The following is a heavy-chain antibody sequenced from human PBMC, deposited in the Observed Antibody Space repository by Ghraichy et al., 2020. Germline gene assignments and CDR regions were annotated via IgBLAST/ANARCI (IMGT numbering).Heavy chain of an antibody. V-gene: IGHV1-18*01. J-gene: IGHJ6*03. CDR2: ISAYNGNT. CDR3: ARELLRPSEGYYYYMDV. Sequence: ASVKVSCKASGYTFTSYGISWVRQAPGQGLEWMGWISAYNGNTNYAQNLQGRVTMTTDTSTSTAYMELGSLRSDDTAVYYCARELLRPSEGYYYYMDVWGKGTTVTVSS. CDR1: GYTFTSYG. D-gene: IGHD3-10*01.